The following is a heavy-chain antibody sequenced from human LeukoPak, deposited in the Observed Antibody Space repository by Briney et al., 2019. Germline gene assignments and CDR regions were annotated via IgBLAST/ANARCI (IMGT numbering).Heavy chain of an antibody. CDR3: ARSIIIVPNTSYYYYYMDV. V-gene: IGHV1-3*01. Sequence: ASVKVSCKASGYTFTSYAMHWVRQAPGQRLEWMGWINAGNGNTKYSQKFQGRVTITRDTSASTAYMELSSLRSEDTAVYYCARSIIIVPNTSYYYYYMDVWGQGTTVTVSS. J-gene: IGHJ6*02. D-gene: IGHD2/OR15-2a*01. CDR2: INAGNGNT. CDR1: GYTFTSYA.